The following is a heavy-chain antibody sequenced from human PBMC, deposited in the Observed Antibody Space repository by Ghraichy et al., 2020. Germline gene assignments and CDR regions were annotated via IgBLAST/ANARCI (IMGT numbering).Heavy chain of an antibody. CDR2: FYHRGGS. CDR1: GGSFSNYD. D-gene: IGHD3-16*01. CDR3: ARKPEEAPGGWGYPYYYGLDI. J-gene: IGHJ6*02. Sequence: SETLSLTCAVYGGSFSNYDWSWIRQPPGKGPEWIGDFYHRGGSNYNPSLAGRVTISVDTSKNQFSLRLTSLTAADTAIYYCARKPEEAPGGWGYPYYYGLDISGQGTAVTVSS. V-gene: IGHV4-34*01.